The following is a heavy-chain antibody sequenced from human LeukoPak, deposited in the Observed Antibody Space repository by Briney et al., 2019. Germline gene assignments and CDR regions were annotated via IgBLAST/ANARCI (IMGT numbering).Heavy chain of an antibody. V-gene: IGHV3-53*01. CDR2: IHTSGDT. D-gene: IGHD1-20*01. CDR1: GLTGSHNY. J-gene: IGHJ4*02. CDR3: ARYWGSSYNYAAFHF. Sequence: GGSLRLSCAASGLTGSHNYVSWVRQAPGKGLEWVSAIHTSGDTCYADSVKGRFTISRDTSKNTLYLQINSLRVEDTAVYYCARYWGSSYNYAAFHFWGQGTLVTVSS.